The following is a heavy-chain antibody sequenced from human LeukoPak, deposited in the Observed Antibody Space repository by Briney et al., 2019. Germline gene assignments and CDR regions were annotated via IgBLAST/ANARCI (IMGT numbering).Heavy chain of an antibody. CDR1: GGTFSSYA. CDR3: ARSSLHCSSTSCPQRAEYFQH. CDR2: IIPIFGTA. D-gene: IGHD2-2*01. Sequence: GASVKVSCKASGGTFSSYAISWVRQAPGQGLEWMGRIIPIFGTANYAQKFQGRVTITTDESTSTAYMELSSLTSEDTAVYYCARSSLHCSSTSCPQRAEYFQHWGQGTLVTVSS. V-gene: IGHV1-69*05. J-gene: IGHJ1*01.